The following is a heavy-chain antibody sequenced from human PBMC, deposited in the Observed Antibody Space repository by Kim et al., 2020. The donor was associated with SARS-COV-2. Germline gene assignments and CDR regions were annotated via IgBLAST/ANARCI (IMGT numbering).Heavy chain of an antibody. D-gene: IGHD3-10*01. CDR3: ARSYYGSGSYYNVYYYYGMDV. Sequence: SETLSLTCTVSGGSISSYYWSWIRQPPGKGLEWIGYIYYSGSTNYNPSLKSRVTISVDTSKNQFSLKLSSVTAADTAVYYCARSYYGSGSYYNVYYYYGMDVWGQGTTVTVSS. V-gene: IGHV4-59*01. CDR1: GGSISSYY. J-gene: IGHJ6*02. CDR2: IYYSGST.